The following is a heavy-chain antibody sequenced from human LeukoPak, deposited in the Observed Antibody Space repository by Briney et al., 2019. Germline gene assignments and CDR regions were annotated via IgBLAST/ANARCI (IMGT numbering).Heavy chain of an antibody. Sequence: GSLRLSCAASGFTFSTYGMNWVRQAPGKGLEWVSYISDNSRTIYYADSVKGRFTISRDNAKNSVYLQMNSLRVDDTAVYYCAKAEPASGYDYWGQGTLVAVSS. CDR2: ISDNSRTI. CDR1: GFTFSTYG. J-gene: IGHJ4*02. CDR3: AKAEPASGYDY. V-gene: IGHV3-48*01. D-gene: IGHD1-14*01.